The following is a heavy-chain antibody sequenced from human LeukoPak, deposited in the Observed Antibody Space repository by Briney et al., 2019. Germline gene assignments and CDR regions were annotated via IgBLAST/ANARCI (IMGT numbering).Heavy chain of an antibody. CDR3: ARAGVWDYSDSSGYHNAAFDI. Sequence: ASVKVSCKASGYTFTDYYMHWVRQAPGQGLEWMGWINPSSGGTNYAQRFQGRVTVTRDTSISTAYMDLSRLRSDDTAVYYCARAGVWDYSDSSGYHNAAFDIWGQGTMVTVSS. CDR1: GYTFTDYY. J-gene: IGHJ3*02. D-gene: IGHD3-22*01. CDR2: INPSSGGT. V-gene: IGHV1-2*02.